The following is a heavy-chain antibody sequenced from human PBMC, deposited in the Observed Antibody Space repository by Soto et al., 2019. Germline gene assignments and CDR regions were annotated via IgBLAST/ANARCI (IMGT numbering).Heavy chain of an antibody. Sequence: QITLKESGPTLVRPTQTLTLTCTFSGFSLSTSGVGVGWIRQPPGKALEWLALIYWDEDKRYSPSLKSRLTITKDTSKSQVVLTMTNMDPVDTATYYCAHSRCGGDCLQSYSSLYYYGMDVWGQGTTVTVSS. CDR1: GFSLSTSGVG. J-gene: IGHJ6*02. D-gene: IGHD2-21*02. CDR2: IYWDEDK. CDR3: AHSRCGGDCLQSYSSLYYYGMDV. V-gene: IGHV2-5*02.